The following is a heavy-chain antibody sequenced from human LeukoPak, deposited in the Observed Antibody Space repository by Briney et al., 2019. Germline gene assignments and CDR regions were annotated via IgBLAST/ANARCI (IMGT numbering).Heavy chain of an antibody. D-gene: IGHD6-13*01. CDR1: GFTFSSYW. CDR3: AKDGDDGYSSSWYNWFDP. J-gene: IGHJ5*02. V-gene: IGHV3-74*01. CDR2: INSDGSST. Sequence: GGSLRLSCAASGFTFSSYWMHWVRQAPGKGLVWVSRINSDGSSTNYADSVKGRFTISRDNAKNTLYLQMNSLRAEDTAVYYCAKDGDDGYSSSWYNWFDPWGQGTLVTVSS.